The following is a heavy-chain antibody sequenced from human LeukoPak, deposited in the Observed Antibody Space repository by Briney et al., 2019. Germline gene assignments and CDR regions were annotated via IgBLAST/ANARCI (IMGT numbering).Heavy chain of an antibody. Sequence: PSETLSLTCAVSGYSISSGYYWGWIRPPPGKGLEWIGSIYHSGSTYYNPSLKSRVTISVDTSKNQFSLKLSSVTAADTAVYYCARGYYYDSSGYYGVWGQGTLVTVSS. CDR1: GYSISSGYY. CDR2: IYHSGST. D-gene: IGHD3-22*01. CDR3: ARGYYYDSSGYYGV. V-gene: IGHV4-38-2*01. J-gene: IGHJ4*02.